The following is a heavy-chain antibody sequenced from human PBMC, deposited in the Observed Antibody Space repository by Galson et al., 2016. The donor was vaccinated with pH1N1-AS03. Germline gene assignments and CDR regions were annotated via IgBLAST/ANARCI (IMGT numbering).Heavy chain of an antibody. CDR3: ARDVGGPYDY. J-gene: IGHJ4*02. D-gene: IGHD4-23*01. CDR2: INEDGSTA. V-gene: IGHV3-74*01. Sequence: SLRLSCAGSGFSFSTNWMHWVRQAPGKGLVWVAHINEDGSTARHADSVKGRFIISRDNAKNTLYLHMNSLRAEDTAVYYCARDVGGPYDYWGQGTLVTVSS. CDR1: GFSFSTNW.